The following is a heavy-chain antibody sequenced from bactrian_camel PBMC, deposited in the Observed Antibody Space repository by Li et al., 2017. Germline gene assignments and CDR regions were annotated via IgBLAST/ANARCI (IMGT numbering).Heavy chain of an antibody. CDR1: GRGFEHYC. D-gene: IGHD4*01. V-gene: IGHV3S53*01. J-gene: IGHJ4*01. CDR2: IDRSGAT. Sequence: HVQLVESGGGSVQAGGSLRLSCTDSGRGFEHYCMGWFRQTPENERAGVASIDRSGATTYGDSVKGRFTISQNNAKNTVNLQMNSLGPEDTAVYYCVADFNGMYVGRCLAPYSFFGQGTQVTVS.